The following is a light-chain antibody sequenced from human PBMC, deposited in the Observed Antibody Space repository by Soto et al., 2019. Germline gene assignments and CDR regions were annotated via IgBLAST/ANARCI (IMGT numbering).Light chain of an antibody. CDR3: QQYVGSPWT. Sequence: DIQMTQSPSTLSASVGDRVTITCRASQSINDWLAWYQQKPGKAPNLLIYKTSSLHSGVPSRCSGSGSGTEFTLTISRLQPDDFATYYWQQYVGSPWTFGQGTKVEIK. V-gene: IGKV1-5*03. J-gene: IGKJ1*01. CDR2: KTS. CDR1: QSINDW.